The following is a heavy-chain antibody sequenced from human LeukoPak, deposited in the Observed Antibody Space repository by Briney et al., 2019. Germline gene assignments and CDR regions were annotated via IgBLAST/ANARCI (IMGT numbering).Heavy chain of an antibody. J-gene: IGHJ6*03. D-gene: IGHD3-10*01. V-gene: IGHV1-18*01. Sequence: GSVKVSCKASGYTFTSYVISGVRQAPGQGLAWMGWINAYNCNTNYAQKLQGRVTMTTDTSTSTAYMELRSLRSDDTAVYYCARDPRHRLVWFREETYYYYMDFWGKGTTVTISS. CDR1: GYTFTSYV. CDR2: INAYNCNT. CDR3: ARDPRHRLVWFREETYYYYMDF.